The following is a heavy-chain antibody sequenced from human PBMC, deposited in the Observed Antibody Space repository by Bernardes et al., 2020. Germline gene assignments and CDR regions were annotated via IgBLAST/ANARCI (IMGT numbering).Heavy chain of an antibody. Sequence: SETLSLTCAVSGGSISSSNWWSWVRQPPGKGLEWIGEIYHSGSTNYNPSLKSRVTISVDKSKNQFSLKLSSVTAADTAVYYCAREASSTSSNWFDPWGQGTLVTVSS. V-gene: IGHV4-4*02. CDR3: AREASSTSSNWFDP. J-gene: IGHJ5*02. CDR2: IYHSGST. D-gene: IGHD2-2*01. CDR1: GGSISSSNW.